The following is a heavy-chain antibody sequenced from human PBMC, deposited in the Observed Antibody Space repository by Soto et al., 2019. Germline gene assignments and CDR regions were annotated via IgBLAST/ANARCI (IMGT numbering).Heavy chain of an antibody. CDR1: GFTFNSYA. CDR3: AKGSDIAVTRVLDWFDA. Sequence: EVQLLESGGGLVQPGGSLRLSCAASGFTFNSYAMNWVRQAPGKGLEWVSGLSGSGHNTYYADSVKGRFTVTRDNSKDTLYLQMNSLRAEDTAMYHCAKGSDIAVTRVLDWFDAWGQGTLVTVSS. CDR2: LSGSGHNT. D-gene: IGHD6-19*01. J-gene: IGHJ5*02. V-gene: IGHV3-23*01.